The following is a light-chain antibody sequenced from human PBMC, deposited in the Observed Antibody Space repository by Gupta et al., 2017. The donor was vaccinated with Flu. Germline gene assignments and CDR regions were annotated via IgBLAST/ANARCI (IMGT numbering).Light chain of an antibody. Sequence: SLGERATINCRSSQNMFDSSNNKNNLAWYRQKPGQPPELLITWASTRESGVPDRFSGGGSGTDFTLTISSLQAEDVAVYYCQQYDSSPPTFGQGTRVEIK. V-gene: IGKV4-1*01. CDR1: QNMFDSSNNKNN. CDR3: QQYDSSPPT. J-gene: IGKJ1*01. CDR2: WAS.